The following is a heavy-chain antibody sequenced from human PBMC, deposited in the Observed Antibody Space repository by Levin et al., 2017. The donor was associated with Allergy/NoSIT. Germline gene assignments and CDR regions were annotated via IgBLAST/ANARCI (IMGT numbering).Heavy chain of an antibody. Sequence: PGGSLRLSCAASGFTFSSYSMNWVRQAPGKGLEWVSSISSSSSYIYYADSVKGRFTISRDNAKNSLYLQMNSLRAEDTAVYYCARDPSNWKWSGYYYMDVWGKGTTVTVSS. D-gene: IGHD3-10*02. V-gene: IGHV3-21*01. CDR2: ISSSSSYI. CDR3: ARDPSNWKWSGYYYMDV. CDR1: GFTFSSYS. J-gene: IGHJ6*03.